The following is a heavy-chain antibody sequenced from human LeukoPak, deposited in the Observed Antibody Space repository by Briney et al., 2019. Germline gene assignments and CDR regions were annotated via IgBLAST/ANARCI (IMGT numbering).Heavy chain of an antibody. CDR1: GFTFSSYA. V-gene: IGHV3-23*01. J-gene: IGHJ4*02. D-gene: IGHD5-18*01. Sequence: GGSLRLSCAASGFTFSSYAMSWVRQAPGRGLEWVSAISGSGGSTYYADSVKGRFTISRDNSKNTLYLQMNSLRAEDTAVYYCARGTAMVMGALDYWGQGTLVTVSS. CDR3: ARGTAMVMGALDY. CDR2: ISGSGGST.